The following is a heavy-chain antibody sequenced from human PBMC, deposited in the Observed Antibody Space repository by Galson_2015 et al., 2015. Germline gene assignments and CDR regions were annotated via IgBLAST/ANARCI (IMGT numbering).Heavy chain of an antibody. D-gene: IGHD2-15*01. V-gene: IGHV3-30*01. J-gene: IGHJ3*02. CDR2: ISYDGSNK. CDR1: GFTFSSYA. Sequence: SLRLSCAASGFTFSSYAMHWVRQAPGKGLEWVAVISYDGSNKYYADSVKGRFTISRDNSKNTLYLQMNSLRAEDTAVYYCARDHLKSYIVVVVAAIWGAFDIWGQGTMVTVSS. CDR3: ARDHLKSYIVVVVAAIWGAFDI.